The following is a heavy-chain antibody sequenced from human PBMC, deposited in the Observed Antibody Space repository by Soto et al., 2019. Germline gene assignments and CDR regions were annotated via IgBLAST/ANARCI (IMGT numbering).Heavy chain of an antibody. D-gene: IGHD3-10*01. V-gene: IGHV3-66*01. CDR1: GFTVSSSY. J-gene: IGHJ6*02. CDR2: IYSPGST. CDR3: ARGRGITMVRGAPAGLDV. Sequence: GGSLRLSCAASGFTVSSSYMSWVRQAPGKGLEWVSTIYSPGSTYYADSVKGRFTISRDNSKNTLYLQMNSLRAEDTAVYYCARGRGITMVRGAPAGLDVWGQGNTVPVS.